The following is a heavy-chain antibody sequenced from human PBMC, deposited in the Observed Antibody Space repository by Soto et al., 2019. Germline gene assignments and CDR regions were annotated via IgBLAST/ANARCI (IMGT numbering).Heavy chain of an antibody. CDR2: ISAYSGNP. V-gene: IGHV1-18*01. Sequence: QVQLVQSGAEVKKPGASVKVSCKASGYTFTSYGISWVRQAPGQGLEWMGWISAYSGNPNSAQKLQGRVTMTTGTSTGTAYMELRSLRSDDTAVYYCASSQKRFNDAFDIWGQGTMVTVSS. CDR3: ASSQKRFNDAFDI. CDR1: GYTFTSYG. D-gene: IGHD4-17*01. J-gene: IGHJ3*02.